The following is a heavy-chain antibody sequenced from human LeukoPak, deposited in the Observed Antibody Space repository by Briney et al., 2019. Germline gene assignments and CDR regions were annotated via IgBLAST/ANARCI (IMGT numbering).Heavy chain of an antibody. CDR2: ISSSGSTI. CDR3: ARDLHSSSWFDY. Sequence: GGSLRLSCAASGFTFSDYYMSWIRQAPGKGLEWVSYISSSGSTIYYAGSVKGRFTISRDNAKNSLYLQMNSLRAEDTAVYYCARDLHSSSWFDYWGQGTLVTVSS. V-gene: IGHV3-11*01. J-gene: IGHJ4*02. CDR1: GFTFSDYY. D-gene: IGHD6-13*01.